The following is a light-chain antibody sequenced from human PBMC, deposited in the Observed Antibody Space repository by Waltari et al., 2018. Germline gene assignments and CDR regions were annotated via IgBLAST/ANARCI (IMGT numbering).Light chain of an antibody. Sequence: EIVLTQSPGTLSLSPGERATLSCRDSQTFGKSLAWYQQKPGQAPRLLIYDASIRASGIPDRFSGSGSETDFSLTISTLEPEDFAVYYCQHYVRLPATFGQGTKVEIK. CDR1: QTFGKS. CDR3: QHYVRLPAT. V-gene: IGKV3-20*01. CDR2: DAS. J-gene: IGKJ1*01.